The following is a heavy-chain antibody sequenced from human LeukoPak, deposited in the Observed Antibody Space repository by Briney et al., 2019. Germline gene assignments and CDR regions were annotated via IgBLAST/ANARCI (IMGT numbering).Heavy chain of an antibody. D-gene: IGHD5-18*01. V-gene: IGHV3-30-3*01. J-gene: IGHJ4*02. CDR2: MSYDGSNK. Sequence: PGRSLRLSCAASGFTFSRWAMHWVRQAPGKGLEWVAVMSYDGSNKYYADSVKGRFTISRDNSRKTLYLKMNSLRTEDTAVYYCARDGYDLDTPMVSTIFDSWGQGTLVTVSS. CDR3: ARDGYDLDTPMVSTIFDS. CDR1: GFTFSRWA.